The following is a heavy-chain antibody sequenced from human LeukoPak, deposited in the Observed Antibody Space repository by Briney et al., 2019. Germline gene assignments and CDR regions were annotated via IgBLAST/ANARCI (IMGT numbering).Heavy chain of an antibody. CDR2: ISHGGRT. V-gene: IGHV4-39*01. J-gene: IGHJ4*02. CDR1: GGSLRRDGNL. Sequence: SETLSLTCAASGGSLRRDGNLWGWIRQPPGKGLEWIGTISHGGRTYYNPSLKSRVTVSVETTKNQFSLKLSSVTAADTAVYYCARGRSSRSTYSNYVDYWGQGTLVTVSS. CDR3: ARGRSSRSTYSNYVDY. D-gene: IGHD4-11*01.